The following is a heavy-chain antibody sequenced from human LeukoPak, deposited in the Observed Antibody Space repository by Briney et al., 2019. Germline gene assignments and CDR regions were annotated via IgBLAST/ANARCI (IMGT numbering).Heavy chain of an antibody. Sequence: GGSLRLSCAVSGFTLSRDDMHWIRQAPGRGLEWVAHVAYDGINIHYGESVKGRFTASRDNSKSTVYLQMNSLTTEDTAFYYCPRVGTGIPRGRFDRWGRGTLVTVSS. V-gene: IGHV3-30*03. CDR3: PRVGTGIPRGRFDR. J-gene: IGHJ5*02. CDR1: GFTLSRDD. D-gene: IGHD2-21*01. CDR2: VAYDGINI.